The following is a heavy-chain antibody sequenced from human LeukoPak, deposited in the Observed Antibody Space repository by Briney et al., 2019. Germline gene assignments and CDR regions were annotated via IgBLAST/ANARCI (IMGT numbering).Heavy chain of an antibody. Sequence: PSETLSLTCTVSGGSISSSSYYWGWIRQPPGKGLEWIGSIYYSGSTYYSPSLKSRVTISVDTSKNQFSLKLSSVTAADTAVYYCARDRWEGAYFQHWGQGTLVTVSS. CDR3: ARDRWEGAYFQH. CDR1: GGSISSSSYY. J-gene: IGHJ1*01. CDR2: IYYSGST. V-gene: IGHV4-39*07. D-gene: IGHD1-26*01.